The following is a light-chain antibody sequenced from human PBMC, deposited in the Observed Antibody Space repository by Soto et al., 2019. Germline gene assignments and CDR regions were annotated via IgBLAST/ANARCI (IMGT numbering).Light chain of an antibody. J-gene: IGLJ2*01. CDR2: SNN. V-gene: IGLV1-44*01. Sequence: QPVLTQPPSASGTPGQRVTISCSGSSSNIGTNTVIWYQQLPGTAPKLLIYSNNQRPSGVPDRFSGSKSGTSASLAISGFQSEDEADYYCASWDVSLVVFGGGTKVTVL. CDR3: ASWDVSLVV. CDR1: SSNIGTNT.